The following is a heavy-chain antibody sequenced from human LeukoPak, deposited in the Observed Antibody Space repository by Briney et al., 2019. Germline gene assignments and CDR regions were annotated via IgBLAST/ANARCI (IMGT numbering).Heavy chain of an antibody. D-gene: IGHD5-18*01. CDR1: GYTFTSYG. V-gene: IGHV1-18*01. J-gene: IGHJ4*02. Sequence: ASVKVSCKASGYTFTSYGISWVRQAPGQGLEWMGWISAYNGNTNYAQKFQGRVTITADESTSTAYMELSSLRSEDTAVYYRARVDTAMVPSGYWGQGTLVTVSS. CDR2: ISAYNGNT. CDR3: ARVDTAMVPSGY.